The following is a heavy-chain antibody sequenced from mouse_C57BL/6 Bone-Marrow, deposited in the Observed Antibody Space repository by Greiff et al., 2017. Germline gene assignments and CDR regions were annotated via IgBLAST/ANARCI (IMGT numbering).Heavy chain of an antibody. J-gene: IGHJ2*01. D-gene: IGHD1-1*01. V-gene: IGHV5-17*01. CDR2: ISSGSSTI. CDR3: ARNYGSFFDY. Sequence: EVMLVESGGGLVKPGGSLKLSCEASGFTFSDYGMHWVGQAPDKGLEWVAYISSGSSTIYYADTVKGRFTISRDNAKTTLFLQMTSLRSEDTAMYYCARNYGSFFDYWGQGTTLTVSS. CDR1: GFTFSDYG.